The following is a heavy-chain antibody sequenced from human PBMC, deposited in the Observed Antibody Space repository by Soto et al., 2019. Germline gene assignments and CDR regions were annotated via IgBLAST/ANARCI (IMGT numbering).Heavy chain of an antibody. CDR1: GYTFTSYG. CDR3: ARERENYYGSGSYYYYYYMDV. V-gene: IGHV1-18*01. Sequence: QVQLVQSGAEVKKPGASVKVSCKASGYTFTSYGISWVRQAPGQGLEWMGWISAYNGNTNYAQKHQGRVTMTTDTSTSTAYMELRSLRSDDTAVYYCARERENYYGSGSYYYYYYMDVWGKGTTVTVSS. J-gene: IGHJ6*03. CDR2: ISAYNGNT. D-gene: IGHD3-10*01.